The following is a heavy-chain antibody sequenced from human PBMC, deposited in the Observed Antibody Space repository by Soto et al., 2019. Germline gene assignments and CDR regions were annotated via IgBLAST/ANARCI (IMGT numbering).Heavy chain of an antibody. Sequence: ESGGGVVQPGRSLRLSCAASGFTFSSYAMHWVRQAPGKGLEWVAVISYDGSNKYYADSVKGRFTISRDNSKNTLYLQMNSLRAEDTAVYYCARVQGIAAADAFDIWGQGTMVTVSS. CDR2: ISYDGSNK. CDR1: GFTFSSYA. CDR3: ARVQGIAAADAFDI. J-gene: IGHJ3*02. D-gene: IGHD6-13*01. V-gene: IGHV3-30-3*01.